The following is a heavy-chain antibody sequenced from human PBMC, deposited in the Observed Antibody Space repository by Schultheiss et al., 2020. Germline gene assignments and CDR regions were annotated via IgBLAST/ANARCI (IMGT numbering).Heavy chain of an antibody. D-gene: IGHD3-10*01. V-gene: IGHV5-51*01. CDR3: ARTGPFGELRNFDY. J-gene: IGHJ4*02. Sequence: KVSCKGSGYSFTSYWIGWVRQMPGKGLEWMGIIYPGDSDTRYSPSFQGQVTISADKSINTAYLQWSSLKASDTAIYYCARTGPFGELRNFDYWGQGTLVTVSS. CDR2: IYPGDSDT. CDR1: GYSFTSYW.